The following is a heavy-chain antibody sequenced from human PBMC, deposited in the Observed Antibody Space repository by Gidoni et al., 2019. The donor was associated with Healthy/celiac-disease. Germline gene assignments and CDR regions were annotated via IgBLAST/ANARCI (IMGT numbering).Heavy chain of an antibody. CDR3: ARERDYPGAFDI. Sequence: EVQLVESGGGLVQPGGSLRLSCAASGFPFSSYWMHWVRQASGKGRVWVSRINRDGSSTSYADSVKGRVTISRDNAKNTLYLQMNSLRAEDTAVYYCARERDYPGAFDIWGQGTMVTVSS. V-gene: IGHV3-74*01. CDR2: INRDGSST. CDR1: GFPFSSYW. J-gene: IGHJ3*02. D-gene: IGHD3-16*01.